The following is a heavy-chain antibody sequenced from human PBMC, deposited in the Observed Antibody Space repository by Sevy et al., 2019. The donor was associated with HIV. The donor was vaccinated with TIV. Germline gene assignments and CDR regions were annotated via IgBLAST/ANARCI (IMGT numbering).Heavy chain of an antibody. CDR2: IYYSGST. J-gene: IGHJ6*03. D-gene: IGHD6-13*01. CDR1: GGSISSSSYY. CDR3: ARPSGIAAAGTMGDYYYYMDV. Sequence: SETLSLTCTVSGGSISSSSYYWGWIRQPPGKGLEWIGNIYYSGSTYYNPSLKSRVTISVDTSKNQFSLKQSSVTAADTAVYYCARPSGIAAAGTMGDYYYYMDVWGKGTTVTVSS. V-gene: IGHV4-39*01.